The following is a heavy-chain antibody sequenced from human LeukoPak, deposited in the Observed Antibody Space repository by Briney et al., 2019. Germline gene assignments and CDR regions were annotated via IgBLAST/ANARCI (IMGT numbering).Heavy chain of an antibody. CDR1: GFTFSSYS. J-gene: IGHJ4*02. V-gene: IGHV3-48*01. CDR3: ARRLDY. Sequence: QSGGSLRLSCAASGFTFSSYSMNWVRQAPGKGLEWVSYISSSSSTIYYADSVKGRFTISRDNAKNSLFLQMNSLRAEDTAVYYCARRLDYWGQGTLVTVSS. CDR2: ISSSSSTI.